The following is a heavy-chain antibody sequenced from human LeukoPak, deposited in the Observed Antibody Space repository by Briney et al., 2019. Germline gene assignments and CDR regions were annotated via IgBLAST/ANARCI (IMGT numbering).Heavy chain of an antibody. D-gene: IGHD1-14*01. V-gene: IGHV3-23*01. Sequence: PGGSLRLSCAASGFTFSSYAMSWVRQAPGKGLEWVSAISGSGGSTYYADSVKGRFTISGDNSKNTLYLQMNSLRAEDTAVYYCAKSDLGDSISWFDYWGQGTLVTVSS. CDR1: GFTFSSYA. CDR3: AKSDLGDSISWFDY. J-gene: IGHJ4*02. CDR2: ISGSGGST.